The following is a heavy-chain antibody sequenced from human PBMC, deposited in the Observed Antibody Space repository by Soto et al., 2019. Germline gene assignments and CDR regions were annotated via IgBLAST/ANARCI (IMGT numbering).Heavy chain of an antibody. Sequence: GGSLRVSCAASGFTFSSYAMSWVRQAPGKGLEWVSAISGSGGSTYYADSVKGRFTISRDNSKNTLYLQMNSLRAEDTAVYYCAKGDIVVVVAAPDYGMDVWGHGTTVTVSS. CDR3: AKGDIVVVVAAPDYGMDV. D-gene: IGHD2-15*01. CDR1: GFTFSSYA. V-gene: IGHV3-23*01. CDR2: ISGSGGST. J-gene: IGHJ6*02.